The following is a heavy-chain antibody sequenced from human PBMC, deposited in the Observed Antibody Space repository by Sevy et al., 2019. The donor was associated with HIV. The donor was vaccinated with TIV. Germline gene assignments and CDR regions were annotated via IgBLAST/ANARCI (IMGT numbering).Heavy chain of an antibody. CDR1: GFTFSHYG. D-gene: IGHD1-20*01. CDR2: ISNDGSNE. Sequence: GGSLRPSCAASGFTFSHYGMHWVRQAPGKGLEWVAGISNDGSNEYSADSVKGRFTISRDDSKSTLFLQMNSLRPEDTAVYYCAKDRAYKSEFLFDTWGQGTLVTVSS. CDR3: AKDRAYKSEFLFDT. V-gene: IGHV3-30*18. J-gene: IGHJ5*02.